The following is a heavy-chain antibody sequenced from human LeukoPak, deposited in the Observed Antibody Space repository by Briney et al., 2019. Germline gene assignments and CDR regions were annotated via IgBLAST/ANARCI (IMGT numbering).Heavy chain of an antibody. CDR2: IKQDGSGE. J-gene: IGHJ4*02. D-gene: IGHD4-17*01. CDR3: VRDHPMSHTVTDLDY. CDR1: GFTFSSYW. Sequence: GGSLRLSCAASGFTFSSYWMSWVRQAPGKGLEWVANIKQDGSGEHYLDSVKGRFAISRDNDKNSVYLQLNSLRVEDTAVYYCVRDHPMSHTVTDLDYWGQGTLVTVSS. V-gene: IGHV3-7*01.